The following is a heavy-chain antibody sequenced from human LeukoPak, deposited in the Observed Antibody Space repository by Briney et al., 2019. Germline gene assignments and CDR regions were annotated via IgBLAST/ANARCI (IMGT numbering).Heavy chain of an antibody. CDR1: GFTLSSYS. CDR3: ASPCKLDAFDI. Sequence: GGSLRLSCAASGFTLSSYSMNWVRQAPGKGLEWVSSISSSSSYIYYADSVKGRFTISRDNAKNSLYLQMNSLRAEDTAVYYCASPCKLDAFDIWGQGTMVTVSS. D-gene: IGHD2-8*01. CDR2: ISSSSSYI. V-gene: IGHV3-21*01. J-gene: IGHJ3*02.